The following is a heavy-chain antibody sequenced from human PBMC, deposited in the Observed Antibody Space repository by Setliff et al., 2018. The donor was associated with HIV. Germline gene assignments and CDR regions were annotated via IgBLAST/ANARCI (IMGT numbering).Heavy chain of an antibody. Sequence: SVKVSCKASGGRISNFAISWVRQAPGQGLEWMGGIIPILDTTNYAQKFQGRVTITADKSTSTSYMELNSLRSEDTAVYYCAREPLGYCSGGSCYPKDPFDYWGQGTLVTVSS. CDR3: AREPLGYCSGGSCYPKDPFDY. CDR2: IIPILDTT. D-gene: IGHD2-15*01. V-gene: IGHV1-69*10. CDR1: GGRISNFA. J-gene: IGHJ4*02.